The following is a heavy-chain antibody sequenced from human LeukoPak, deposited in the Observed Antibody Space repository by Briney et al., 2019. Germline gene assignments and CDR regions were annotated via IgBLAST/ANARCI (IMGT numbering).Heavy chain of an antibody. CDR3: ASFIEGYDSSGYYYIFDY. Sequence: SETLSLTCTVSGGSISSYYWSWIRQPPGKGLEWIAYVYYTGRTLYNPSLESRVTISVDTSKNQFSLKLSSVTAADTAVYYCASFIEGYDSSGYYYIFDYWGQGTLVTVSS. CDR1: GGSISSYY. CDR2: VYYTGRT. D-gene: IGHD3-22*01. J-gene: IGHJ4*02. V-gene: IGHV4-59*01.